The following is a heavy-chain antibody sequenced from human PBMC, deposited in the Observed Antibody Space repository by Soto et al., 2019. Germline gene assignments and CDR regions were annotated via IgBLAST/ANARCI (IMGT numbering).Heavy chain of an antibody. CDR2: IYYTGSS. J-gene: IGHJ5*02. Sequence: SETLSLTCAVSGGSISSGGYSWSWIRQPPGKGLEWIGFIYYTGSSSYNPSLKSRVTMSLDKSNNQFSLMLTSVTAADTAVYYCARLRPMTGTTDWFDPWGQGTLVTVSS. V-gene: IGHV4-61*08. CDR3: ARLRPMTGTTDWFDP. D-gene: IGHD1-20*01. CDR1: GGSISSGGYS.